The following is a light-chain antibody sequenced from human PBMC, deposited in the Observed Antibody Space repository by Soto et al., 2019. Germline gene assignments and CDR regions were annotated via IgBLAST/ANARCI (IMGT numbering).Light chain of an antibody. CDR3: QQYASSPLT. CDR1: QSVGRNY. Sequence: EIVLTQSPGTLSVSPGEKATLSCRASQSVGRNYLAWYQQKPGQAPRLLIYTASSRATDIPDRFSGSGSGTDFTLTISRLEPEDYAVYYCQQYASSPLTFGGGTKVETK. V-gene: IGKV3-20*01. J-gene: IGKJ4*01. CDR2: TAS.